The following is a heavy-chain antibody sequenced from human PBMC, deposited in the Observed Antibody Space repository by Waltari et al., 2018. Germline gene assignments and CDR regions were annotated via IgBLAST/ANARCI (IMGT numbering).Heavy chain of an antibody. V-gene: IGHV3-23*01. CDR3: AKDTRRIAVAGHFDY. D-gene: IGHD6-19*01. CDR1: GFTFSSYA. CDR2: ISGSGGRT. Sequence: VQLLESGGGLVQPGGSLRLSCAASGFTFSSYAMSWVRQAPGKGLEWVSAISGSGGRTYYADSVKGRFTISRDNAKNTLYLQMNSLRAEDTAVYYCAKDTRRIAVAGHFDYWGQGTLVTVSS. J-gene: IGHJ4*02.